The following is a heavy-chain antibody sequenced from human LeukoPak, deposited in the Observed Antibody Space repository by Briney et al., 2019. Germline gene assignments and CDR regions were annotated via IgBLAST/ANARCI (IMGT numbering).Heavy chain of an antibody. J-gene: IGHJ5*02. D-gene: IGHD3-22*01. CDR2: ISSSRTTI. CDR3: ARVNGLDYYDSSGYYWDYNWFDP. CDR1: GFTFSSYS. V-gene: IGHV3-48*01. Sequence: PGGSLRLSCAASGFTFSSYSMNWVRQAPGKGLEWISYISSSRTTIYYADSVKGRFTISRDNAKNSLYLQMNSLRAEDTAVYYCARVNGLDYYDSSGYYWDYNWFDPWGQGTLVTVSS.